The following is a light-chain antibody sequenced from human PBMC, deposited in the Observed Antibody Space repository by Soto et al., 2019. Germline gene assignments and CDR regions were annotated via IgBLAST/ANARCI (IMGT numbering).Light chain of an antibody. J-gene: IGLJ1*01. CDR2: EVT. CDR1: SSDVGGFNL. Sequence: QSVLTQPLSASWSPGQSVTISCTATSSDVGGFNLVSWYQHHPGKAPKLMTYEVTKRPSGVPDRFSGSNSSNPASLTVSGLQIEGEADYYCSSYAGSIYVFGSGTKVTVL. V-gene: IGLV2-8*01. CDR3: SSYAGSIYV.